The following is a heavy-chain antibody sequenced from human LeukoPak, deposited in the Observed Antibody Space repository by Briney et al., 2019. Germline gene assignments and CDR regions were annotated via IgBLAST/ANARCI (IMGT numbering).Heavy chain of an antibody. D-gene: IGHD6-13*01. Sequence: PSETLSLTCTVSSDSITRFYWNWIRQPAATGLEWIGRIYASGSTNYNPSLTSRVTMSLDTSKNQFSLKLSSVTAADTAVYYCAGGSSSWYNLYWGQGTLVTVSS. CDR1: SDSITRFY. CDR3: AGGSSSWYNLY. J-gene: IGHJ4*02. CDR2: IYASGST. V-gene: IGHV4-4*07.